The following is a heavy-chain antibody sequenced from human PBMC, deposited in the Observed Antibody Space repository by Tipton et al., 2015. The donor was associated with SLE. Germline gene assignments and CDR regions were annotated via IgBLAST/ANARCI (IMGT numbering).Heavy chain of an antibody. V-gene: IGHV4-61*02. J-gene: IGHJ4*02. CDR1: GGSLSSGYYY. Sequence: TLSLTCTVSGGSLSSGYYYWSWIRQPPGKGLEWIGRIYTGGNTKYNPSLESRVSLSVDTSRGQFFLEVRSVTAADTAVYYCVVCSPSSCSYFDYWGQGRLVTVSS. CDR2: IYTGGNT. D-gene: IGHD2-2*01. CDR3: VVCSPSSCSYFDY.